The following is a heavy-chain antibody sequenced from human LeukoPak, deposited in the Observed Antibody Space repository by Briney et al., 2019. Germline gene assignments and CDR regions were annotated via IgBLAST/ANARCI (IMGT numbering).Heavy chain of an antibody. V-gene: IGHV3-48*03. CDR1: GFTFSSYE. CDR3: AKTYGDYWNDAFDI. J-gene: IGHJ3*02. D-gene: IGHD4-17*01. Sequence: GGSLRLSCAASGFTFSSYEMNWVRQAPGKGLEWVSYISSSGSTIYYADSVKGRFTISRDNAKNSLYLQMNSLRAEDTAVYYCAKTYGDYWNDAFDIWGQGTMVTVSS. CDR2: ISSSGSTI.